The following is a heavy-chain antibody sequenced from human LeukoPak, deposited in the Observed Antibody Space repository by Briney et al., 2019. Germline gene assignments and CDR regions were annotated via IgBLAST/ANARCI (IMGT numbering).Heavy chain of an antibody. CDR3: ARKLGGAQCGGDCFFDH. CDR1: GFMLSVYH. J-gene: IGHJ4*02. Sequence: NPGGSLRLSCEASGFMLSVYHMSWFRLAPGKGLEWIGYISPTGSYTTYADSVRGRFTISRDNAKNLLFLQMNDLTTDDTAVYYCARKLGGAQCGGDCFFDHWGQGTRVAVSS. CDR2: ISPTGSYT. D-gene: IGHD2-21*02. V-gene: IGHV3-11*03.